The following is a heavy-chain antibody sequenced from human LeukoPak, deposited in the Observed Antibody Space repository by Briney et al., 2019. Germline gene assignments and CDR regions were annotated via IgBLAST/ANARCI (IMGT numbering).Heavy chain of an antibody. CDR3: ARDFRCNWNGKGY. CDR1: GFTFSSYS. CDR2: ISSSSSSTI. V-gene: IGHV3-48*01. J-gene: IGHJ4*02. Sequence: GGSLRLSCAASGFTFSSYSMNWVRQAPGKGLEWVSYISSSSSSTIYYADSVKGRFTISRDNAKNSLYLQMNSLRAEDTAVYYCARDFRCNWNGKGYWGQGTLVTVSS. D-gene: IGHD1-20*01.